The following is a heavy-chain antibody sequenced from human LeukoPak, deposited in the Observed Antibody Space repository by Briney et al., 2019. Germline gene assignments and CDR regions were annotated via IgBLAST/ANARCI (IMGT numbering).Heavy chain of an antibody. CDR3: ARVEGPTVNTMYYDL. J-gene: IGHJ4*02. D-gene: IGHD4-11*01. Sequence: GGSLRLSCVASGFTFRNHGMIWVRQAPGKGLEWLSYISPRSETKNYADSVKDRFTISRDDAENSVYLHMNSLRAEDTAVYYCARVEGPTVNTMYYDLWGQGTLISVSS. CDR1: GFTFRNHG. V-gene: IGHV3-48*01. CDR2: ISPRSETK.